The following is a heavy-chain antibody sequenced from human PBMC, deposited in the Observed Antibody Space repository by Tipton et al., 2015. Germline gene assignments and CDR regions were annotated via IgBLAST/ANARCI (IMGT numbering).Heavy chain of an antibody. D-gene: IGHD2-21*01. CDR2: INHSGST. V-gene: IGHV4-34*01. Sequence: TLSPTCAVYGGSFSGYYWSWIRQPPGKGLEWIGEINHSGSTNYNPSLKSRVTISVDTSKNQFSLKLSSVTAADTAVYYCARGFLCGGDCFSYGMDVWGQGTTVTVSS. CDR3: ARGFLCGGDCFSYGMDV. CDR1: GGSFSGYY. J-gene: IGHJ6*02.